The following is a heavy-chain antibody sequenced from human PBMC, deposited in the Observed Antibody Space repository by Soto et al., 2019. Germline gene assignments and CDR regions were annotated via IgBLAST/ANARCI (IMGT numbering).Heavy chain of an antibody. CDR1: RYTFPSYA. Sequence: SGQVSFRASRYTFPSYAMHWVRQAPGQRLEWMGWINGGNGNTKYSQKFQGRVTITRDTSASTAYMELSSLRSEDTAVYYCARDGAVAGDSNFDYWGQGTLVTVSS. CDR3: ARDGAVAGDSNFDY. CDR2: INGGNGNT. J-gene: IGHJ4*02. D-gene: IGHD6-19*01. V-gene: IGHV1-3*01.